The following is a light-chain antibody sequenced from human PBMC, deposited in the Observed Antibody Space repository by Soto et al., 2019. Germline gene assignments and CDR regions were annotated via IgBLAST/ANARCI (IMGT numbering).Light chain of an antibody. CDR3: QQYYDPPWT. J-gene: IGKJ1*01. CDR2: WAS. V-gene: IGKV4-1*01. Sequence: DIVMTQSPDSLTVSMVERATINRNCILSFLYRSNNKNYLAWYQQKPGQPPRLLIYWASTRESGVPDRFSGSGSGTDFTLTISSLQAEDVALYYCQQYYDPPWTFGQGTKV. CDR1: LSFLYRSNNKNY.